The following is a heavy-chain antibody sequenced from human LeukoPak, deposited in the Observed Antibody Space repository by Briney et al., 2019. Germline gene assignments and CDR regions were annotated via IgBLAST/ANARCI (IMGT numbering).Heavy chain of an antibody. V-gene: IGHV3-23*01. CDR3: AKVGDSSGLGVFDY. J-gene: IGHJ4*02. D-gene: IGHD3-22*01. CDR1: GFTASRNY. Sequence: GGSLRLSCAASGFTASRNYMSRARQAPGKGLEWVSAISGSGGSTYYADSVKGRFTISRDNSKNTLYLQMNSLRAEDTAVYYCAKVGDSSGLGVFDYWGQGTLVTVSS. CDR2: ISGSGGST.